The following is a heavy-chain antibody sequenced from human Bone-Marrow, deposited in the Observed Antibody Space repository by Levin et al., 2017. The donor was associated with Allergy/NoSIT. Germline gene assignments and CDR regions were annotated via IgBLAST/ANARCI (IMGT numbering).Heavy chain of an antibody. Sequence: SQTLSLTCPVSGASIRNSYYNWIRQPPGKGLEWIGYIYYSGSTYYNPSLKGRVTISADTSKNQFALRLTDVTTADTAVYYCARGRVVGASFDFWGQGTVVSVSS. J-gene: IGHJ4*02. V-gene: IGHV4-59*01. CDR3: ARGRVVGASFDF. CDR2: IYYSGST. CDR1: GASIRNSY. D-gene: IGHD1-26*01.